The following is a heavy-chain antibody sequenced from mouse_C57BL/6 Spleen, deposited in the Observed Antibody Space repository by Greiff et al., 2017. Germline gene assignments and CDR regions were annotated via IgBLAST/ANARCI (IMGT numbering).Heavy chain of an antibody. CDR1: GFSLTSYG. CDR3: ARNTGPNHWYFEG. Sequence: QVQLQQSGPGLVQPSQSLSITCTVSGFSLTSYGVPWVRQSPGKGLEWLGVIWSGGSTDYYAAFISRLSISKDNSTSQVFFKMNSLQADDTAIYYCARNTGPNHWYFEGGGTGTTVTVSS. V-gene: IGHV2-2*01. CDR2: IWSGGST. J-gene: IGHJ1*03. D-gene: IGHD1-1*01.